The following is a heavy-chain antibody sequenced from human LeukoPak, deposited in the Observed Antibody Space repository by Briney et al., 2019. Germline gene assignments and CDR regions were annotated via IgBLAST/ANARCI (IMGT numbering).Heavy chain of an antibody. CDR2: ISDSGSKT. J-gene: IGHJ4*02. V-gene: IGHV3-23*01. CDR3: AKDLGYDYVWGEGNLYDY. D-gene: IGHD3-16*01. Sequence: GGSLRLSCEASGFTFSRYGMSWVRQAPGKGLEWVSVISDSGSKTDYADSVKGRFTISRDNSKNTMYLQMNSLRVEDTAEYYCAKDLGYDYVWGEGNLYDYWGQGIPVTVSS. CDR1: GFTFSRYG.